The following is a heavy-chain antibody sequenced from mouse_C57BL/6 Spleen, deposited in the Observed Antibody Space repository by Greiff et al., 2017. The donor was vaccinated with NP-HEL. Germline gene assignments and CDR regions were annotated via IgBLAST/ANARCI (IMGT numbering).Heavy chain of an antibody. CDR3: ARGEYYYGSSFDY. CDR2: INPNNGGT. V-gene: IGHV1-22*01. CDR1: GYTFTDYN. J-gene: IGHJ2*01. D-gene: IGHD1-1*01. Sequence: VQLQQSGPELVKPGASVKMSCKASGYTFTDYNMHWVKQSHGKSLEWIGYINPNNGGTSYNQKFKGKATLTVNKSSSTAYMELRSLTSEDSAVYYCARGEYYYGSSFDYWGQGTTLTVSS.